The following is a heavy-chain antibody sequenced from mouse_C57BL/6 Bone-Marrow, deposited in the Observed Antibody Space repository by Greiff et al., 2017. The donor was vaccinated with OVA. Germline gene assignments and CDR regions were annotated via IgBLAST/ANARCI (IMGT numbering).Heavy chain of an antibody. V-gene: IGHV5-6*02. CDR3: ARREGSITTVVAPSYWYFDV. Sequence: EVKLVESGGDLVKPGGSLKLSCVASGFTFSSYGMSWVRQTPDKRLEWVATISCGGSYTYYPDSVKGRFTIYRDNAKNTLYLQMSSLKSKDTAMYYCARREGSITTVVAPSYWYFDVWGTGTTVTVSS. CDR2: ISCGGSYT. CDR1: GFTFSSYG. D-gene: IGHD1-1*01. J-gene: IGHJ1*03.